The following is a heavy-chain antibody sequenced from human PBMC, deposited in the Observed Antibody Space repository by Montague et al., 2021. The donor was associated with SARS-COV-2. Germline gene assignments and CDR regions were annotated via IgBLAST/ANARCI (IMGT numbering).Heavy chain of an antibody. Sequence: SETLSLTCTVSGGSISSSSYYWGWIRQPPGKGLEWIGSIDYSGSTYYNPSLKSRVTISVDTSKNQFSLKLSSVTAADTAVYYCARVGRQQLVRLSGMDVWGQGTTVTVSS. D-gene: IGHD6-13*01. CDR1: GGSISSSSYY. V-gene: IGHV4-39*07. CDR3: ARVGRQQLVRLSGMDV. J-gene: IGHJ6*02. CDR2: IDYSGST.